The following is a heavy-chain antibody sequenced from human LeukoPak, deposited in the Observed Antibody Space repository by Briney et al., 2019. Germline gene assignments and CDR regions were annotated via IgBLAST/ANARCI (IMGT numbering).Heavy chain of an antibody. CDR2: ISYDGSNK. Sequence: GGSLRLSCAASGFTVSSNYMSWVRQAPGKGLEWVAVISYDGSNKYYADSVKGRFTISRDNSKNTLYLQMNSLRAEDTAVYYCAGVDYWGQGTLVTVSS. D-gene: IGHD3-16*01. V-gene: IGHV3-30-3*01. CDR1: GFTVSSNY. J-gene: IGHJ4*02. CDR3: AGVDY.